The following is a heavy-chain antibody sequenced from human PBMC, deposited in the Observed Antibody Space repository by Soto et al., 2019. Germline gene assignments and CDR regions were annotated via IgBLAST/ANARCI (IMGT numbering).Heavy chain of an antibody. Sequence: EVQLVESGGGLVQPGGSLRLSCAASGFTVSSNYMSWVRQAPGKGLEWVSVIYSGGSTYYADSVKGRFTIPRDNSKNTLYLQMNSLRAEDTAVYYCARTTPQQLVEYYFDYWGQGTLVTVSS. D-gene: IGHD6-13*01. CDR3: ARTTPQQLVEYYFDY. J-gene: IGHJ4*02. CDR2: IYSGGST. CDR1: GFTVSSNY. V-gene: IGHV3-66*01.